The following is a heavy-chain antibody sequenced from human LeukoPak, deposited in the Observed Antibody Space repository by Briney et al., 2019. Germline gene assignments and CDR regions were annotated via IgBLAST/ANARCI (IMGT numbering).Heavy chain of an antibody. CDR1: GYSFTSYW. J-gene: IGHJ4*02. D-gene: IGHD3-22*01. Sequence: GESLKISFKGSGYSFTSYWIGWVRQMPGKGLEWVGIIYPGDSDTRYSPSFQGQVTISADKSISTAYLQWSSLKASDTAMYYCARRSYYYDSSGYYFHPYYFDYWGQGTLVTVSS. CDR3: ARRSYYYDSSGYYFHPYYFDY. CDR2: IYPGDSDT. V-gene: IGHV5-51*01.